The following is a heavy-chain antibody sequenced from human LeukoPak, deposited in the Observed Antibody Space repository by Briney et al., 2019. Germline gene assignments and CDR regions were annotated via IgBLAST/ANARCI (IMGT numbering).Heavy chain of an antibody. CDR1: GYSFTNYW. CDR3: ARQGDAVVTDV. CDR2: INPGDSDT. D-gene: IGHD4-23*01. V-gene: IGHV5-51*01. J-gene: IGHJ6*02. Sequence: GESLKISCKGSGYSFTNYWIGWVRQLPGKGLEWMAFINPGDSDTRYSPSFQGHVTISVDKSINTAYLQWGSLKASDTAMYYCARQGDAVVTDVWGQGTTVIVSS.